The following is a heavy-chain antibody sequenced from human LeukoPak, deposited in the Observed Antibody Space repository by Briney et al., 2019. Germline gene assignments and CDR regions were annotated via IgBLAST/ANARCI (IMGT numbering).Heavy chain of an antibody. V-gene: IGHV3-48*02. CDR1: GFTFSDYS. CDR3: ARDVRWLRFVFDH. Sequence: GGSLTLSCAVSGFTFSDYSTNWVPHAPRKGVEWVSYISSSSSTVYYEDSVKGRFTISRDNAKNSLYLQMNSLRDEDTAVYYCARDVRWLRFVFDHWGQGIPVTVSS. D-gene: IGHD5-12*01. CDR2: ISSSSSTV. J-gene: IGHJ4*02.